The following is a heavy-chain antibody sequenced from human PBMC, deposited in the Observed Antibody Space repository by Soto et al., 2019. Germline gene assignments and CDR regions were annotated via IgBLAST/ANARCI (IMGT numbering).Heavy chain of an antibody. J-gene: IGHJ3*01. CDR3: ARDDVYAFDF. Sequence: EVQLVESGGGLVQPGGSLRLSCAASGFTISIYSMYWVRQAPGKGLEWVSYISTKYSNIQYADSVKGRFTISGDTAKNSVYLQMNSLRDEDTAVYYCARDDVYAFDFWGQGTMVTVSS. CDR1: GFTISIYS. CDR2: ISTKYSNI. V-gene: IGHV3-48*02.